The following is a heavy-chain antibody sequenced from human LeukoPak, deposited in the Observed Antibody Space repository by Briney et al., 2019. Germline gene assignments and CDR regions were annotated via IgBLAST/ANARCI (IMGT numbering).Heavy chain of an antibody. CDR3: ARNAPIVVVPAAIGDYYYYMDV. V-gene: IGHV1-8*01. J-gene: IGHJ6*03. Sequence: ASVKVSCKASGYTFTSYDINWVRQATGQGLEWMGWMNPNSGNTGYAQKFQGRVTMTRNTSISTAYMELSSLRSEDTAVYYCARNAPIVVVPAAIGDYYYYMDVWGKGTTVTVSS. D-gene: IGHD2-2*01. CDR1: GYTFTSYD. CDR2: MNPNSGNT.